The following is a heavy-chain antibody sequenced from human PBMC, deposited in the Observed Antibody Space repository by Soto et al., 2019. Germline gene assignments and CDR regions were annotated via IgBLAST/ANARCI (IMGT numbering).Heavy chain of an antibody. Sequence: PGGSLRLSCAASGVTFSSYSMHWVRQAPGKGLVWVSGINRDGSTTYYADSVKGRFTISRDNAKNTLYLQMNSLRADDTAVYYCARVATGSYNWFDPWGQGTLVTVSS. D-gene: IGHD1-26*01. V-gene: IGHV3-74*01. CDR1: GVTFSSYS. J-gene: IGHJ5*02. CDR3: ARVATGSYNWFDP. CDR2: INRDGSTT.